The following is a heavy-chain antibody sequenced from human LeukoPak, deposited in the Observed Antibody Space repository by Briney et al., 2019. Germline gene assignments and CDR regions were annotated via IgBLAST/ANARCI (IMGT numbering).Heavy chain of an antibody. CDR3: ARDSGLVGDGYHFDY. CDR1: GGSISSGSYY. Sequence: SQTLSLTCTVSGGSISSGSYYWSWIRQPAGKGLEWIGRIYTSGSTNYNPSLKSRVTISVDTSKNQFSLKLSSVTAADTVVYYCARDSGLVGDGYHFDYWGQGTLVTVSS. CDR2: IYTSGST. D-gene: IGHD5-24*01. J-gene: IGHJ4*02. V-gene: IGHV4-61*02.